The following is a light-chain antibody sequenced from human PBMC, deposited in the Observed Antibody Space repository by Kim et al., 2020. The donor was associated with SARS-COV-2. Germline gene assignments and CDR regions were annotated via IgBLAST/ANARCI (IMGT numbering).Light chain of an antibody. CDR2: AAS. V-gene: IGKV1-27*01. Sequence: ASVGDRVTITCRASRGIANYLAWYQQKPGKVPKLLIYAASAVQSGVPSRFSGSGFGTDFALTISSLQPEDVATYYCQKYNSAPQTFGQGTKVDIK. CDR3: QKYNSAPQT. CDR1: RGIANY. J-gene: IGKJ1*01.